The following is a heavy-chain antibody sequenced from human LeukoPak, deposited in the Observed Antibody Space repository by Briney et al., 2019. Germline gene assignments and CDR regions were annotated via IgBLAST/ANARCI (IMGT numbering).Heavy chain of an antibody. CDR3: ARDKFGYSSSWYAFDI. V-gene: IGHV4-59*01. D-gene: IGHD6-13*01. CDR2: IYYSGSP. Sequence: SETLSLTCTVSGGSISSYYWSWIRQPPGKGLEWIGYIYYSGSPNYNPSLKSRVTISVDTSKSQFSLKLSSVTAADTAVYYCARDKFGYSSSWYAFDIWGQGTMVTVSS. J-gene: IGHJ3*02. CDR1: GGSISSYY.